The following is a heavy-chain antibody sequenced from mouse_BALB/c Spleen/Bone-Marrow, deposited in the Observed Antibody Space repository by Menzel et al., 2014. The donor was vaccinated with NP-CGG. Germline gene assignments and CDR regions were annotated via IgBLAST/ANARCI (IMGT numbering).Heavy chain of an antibody. D-gene: IGHD1-1*01. CDR3: SRDYYGMYFDV. CDR1: GFTFSDYY. Sequence: EVQLVESGGGLVKPGGSLKLSCAASGFTFSDYYVYWVRQTPEKRLEWVATISDGGSYTYYPDSVEGRFTISRDNAKNNLYLRMSSLRSEDTAMYFCSRDYYGMYFDVWGAGTTVTVSS. J-gene: IGHJ1*01. V-gene: IGHV5-4*02. CDR2: ISDGGSYT.